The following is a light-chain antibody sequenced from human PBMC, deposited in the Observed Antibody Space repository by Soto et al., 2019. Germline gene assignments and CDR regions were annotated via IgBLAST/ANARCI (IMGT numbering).Light chain of an antibody. Sequence: QSVLTRPPSVSGAPGQRVTISCTGSSFNIGAGYDVHWYRQLPGTAPKLLIYGNNNRPSGVPDRFSGSKSGSSASLAITGLQAEDEADYYCQSYDTSLSGYVFGTGTKLTVL. J-gene: IGLJ1*01. CDR2: GNN. CDR3: QSYDTSLSGYV. V-gene: IGLV1-40*01. CDR1: SFNIGAGYD.